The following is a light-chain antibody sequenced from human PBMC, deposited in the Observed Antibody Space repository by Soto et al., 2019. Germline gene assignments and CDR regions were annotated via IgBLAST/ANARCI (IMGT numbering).Light chain of an antibody. Sequence: EIVLTQSPATLTLSPGERATLSCSASQSVSSYLAWYQQKAGQAPRLLIYDATNRATGIPARFSGSGSGTDFTLTISSLEPEDFAVYYCQQRSNWPITFGQGTRLEIK. J-gene: IGKJ5*01. CDR3: QQRSNWPIT. V-gene: IGKV3-11*01. CDR1: QSVSSY. CDR2: DAT.